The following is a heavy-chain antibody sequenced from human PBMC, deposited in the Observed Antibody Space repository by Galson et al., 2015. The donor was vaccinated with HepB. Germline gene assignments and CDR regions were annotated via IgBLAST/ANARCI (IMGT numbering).Heavy chain of an antibody. D-gene: IGHD4/OR15-4a*01. J-gene: IGHJ5*02. CDR1: GFIFRHHA. V-gene: IGHV3-23*01. CDR3: VKEGAWFRGDWFDP. Sequence: LRLSCAGSGFIFRHHAMAWIRQATGEELEGVLGITGRGSTTYYSDAVKGRLSISRDNSNNTVFLQMDNLKVDDTATYSCVKEGAWFRGDWFDPWGQGTRVTV. CDR2: ITGRGSTT.